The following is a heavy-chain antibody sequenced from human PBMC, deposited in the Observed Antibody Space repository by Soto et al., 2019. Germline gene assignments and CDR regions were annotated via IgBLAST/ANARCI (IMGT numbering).Heavy chain of an antibody. CDR3: SRDLSSVIVVETFYYYHGMDV. V-gene: IGHV1-69*01. CDR2: IVPMFGTT. Sequence: QMQLVQSGAEVKKPGSSVKVSCKASGGTFSTYAISWVRQAPGQGLEWMGRIVPMFGTTSYTQRSQGRVTITADESTSTAYMDLSSLRSEDTAVYYCSRDLSSVIVVETFYYYHGMDVWGQGTTVTVSS. D-gene: IGHD3-10*02. CDR1: GGTFSTYA. J-gene: IGHJ6*02.